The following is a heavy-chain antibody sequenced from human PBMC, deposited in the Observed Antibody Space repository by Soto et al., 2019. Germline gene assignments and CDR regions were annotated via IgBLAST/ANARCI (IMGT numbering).Heavy chain of an antibody. CDR3: VRDALRGASYNYGMHV. D-gene: IGHD4-17*01. CDR2: IYPGDLDT. J-gene: IGHJ6*02. Sequence: PGESLKISCKGSGYSFTRYWIGWVRQMPGKGLEWVGIIYPGDLDTRYSPSFRGQVTISADRSTSTAYLQWNSLKASDTAIYYCVRDALRGASYNYGMHVWGQGTTVTVSS. V-gene: IGHV5-51*01. CDR1: GYSFTRYW.